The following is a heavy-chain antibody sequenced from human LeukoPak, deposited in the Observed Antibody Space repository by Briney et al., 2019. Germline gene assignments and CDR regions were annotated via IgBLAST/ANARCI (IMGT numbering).Heavy chain of an antibody. CDR1: GYTFSRYG. V-gene: IGHV1-18*01. CDR3: ARSAGSSFLYYYGMDV. CDR2: ISAYNGNT. Sequence: EASVKVSCKASGYTFSRYGITWVRQAPGQGLEWMGWISAYNGNTNFAQKLQGRVTMTTDTSTSTAYMELRSLRSDDTAVYYCARSAGSSFLYYYGMDVWGQGTTVTVSS. J-gene: IGHJ6*02. D-gene: IGHD2-2*01.